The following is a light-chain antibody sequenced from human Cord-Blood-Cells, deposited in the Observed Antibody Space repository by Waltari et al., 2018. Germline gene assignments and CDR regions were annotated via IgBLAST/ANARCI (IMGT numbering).Light chain of an antibody. J-gene: IGKJ1*01. CDR2: WAS. Sequence: DIVMTQSPDSLAVSLGERATINCKSSQSVLYSSNNKNYVAWYQQKPGQPPKLLIYWASTRESGVPDRFSGSGYVTDFTLTISSLQAEDVAVYYCQQYYSTPWTFGQGTKVEIK. CDR1: QSVLYSSNNKNY. V-gene: IGKV4-1*01. CDR3: QQYYSTPWT.